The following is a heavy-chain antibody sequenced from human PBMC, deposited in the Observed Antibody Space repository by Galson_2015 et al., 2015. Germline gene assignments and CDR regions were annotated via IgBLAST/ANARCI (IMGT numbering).Heavy chain of an antibody. CDR3: ARRGSSGYYVFDS. CDR1: GYSFTSYW. D-gene: IGHD3-22*01. CDR2: IYPGDSDT. V-gene: IGHV5-51*01. J-gene: IGHJ4*02. Sequence: QSGAEVKKPGESLKISCKGSGYSFTSYWIGWVRQMPGKGLEWMGIIYPGDSDTRYSPSFQGQVTISADKSISTAYLQWNSLKASNTAIYFCARRGSSGYYVFDSWGPGTLVTVSA.